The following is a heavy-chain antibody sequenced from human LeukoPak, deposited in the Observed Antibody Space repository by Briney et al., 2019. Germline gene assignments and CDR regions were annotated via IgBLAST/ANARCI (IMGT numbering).Heavy chain of an antibody. CDR2: INPNSGGT. V-gene: IGHV1-2*02. Sequence: EASVKVSCKASGYTFTGYYMHWVRQAPGQGLEWMGWINPNSGGTNYAQKFQGRVTMTRDTSISTAYMELSRLRSDDTAVYYCARDLFQVIDVIPNWGQGTLVTVSS. D-gene: IGHD2-21*01. CDR1: GYTFTGYY. CDR3: ARDLFQVIDVIPN. J-gene: IGHJ4*02.